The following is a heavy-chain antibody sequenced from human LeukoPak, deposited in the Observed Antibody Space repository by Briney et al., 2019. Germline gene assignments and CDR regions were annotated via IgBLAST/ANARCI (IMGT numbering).Heavy chain of an antibody. CDR3: ARDRGSGYYLDACDI. Sequence: ASVKVSCKASGYTFTSYGISWVRQAPGQGLEWMGWISAYNGNTNYAQKLQGRVTMTTDTSTSTAYMELRSLRSDDTAVYYCARDRGSGYYLDACDIWGQGTMVTVSS. CDR1: GYTFTSYG. D-gene: IGHD3-22*01. CDR2: ISAYNGNT. J-gene: IGHJ3*02. V-gene: IGHV1-18*01.